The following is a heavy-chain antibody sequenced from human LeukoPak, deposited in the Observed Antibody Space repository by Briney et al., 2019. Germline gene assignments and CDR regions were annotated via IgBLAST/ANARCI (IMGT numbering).Heavy chain of an antibody. CDR2: IIPIFGTA. J-gene: IGHJ4*02. D-gene: IGHD2-2*01. Sequence: SVKVSCKASGGTFSSYAISWVRQAPGQGLEWMGGIIPIFGTANYAQKFQGRVTITADKSTCTAYMELSSLRSEDTAVYYCARDEGYCSSTSCPGHYWGQGTLVTVSS. CDR1: GGTFSSYA. CDR3: ARDEGYCSSTSCPGHY. V-gene: IGHV1-69*06.